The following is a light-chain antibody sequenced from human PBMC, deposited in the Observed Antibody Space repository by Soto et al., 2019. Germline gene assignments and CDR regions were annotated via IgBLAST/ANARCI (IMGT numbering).Light chain of an antibody. CDR3: ASYTTARIRV. CDR1: SSDIGAYNS. J-gene: IGLJ2*01. Sequence: SALTQPASVSASPGQSITISCTGTSSDIGAYNSVSWYQQLPGKAPQLMIYDVSFRPSGISSRFFGSKSGNTASLTISGLRPDDDADYYCASYTTARIRVFGGGTKLTVL. V-gene: IGLV2-14*03. CDR2: DVS.